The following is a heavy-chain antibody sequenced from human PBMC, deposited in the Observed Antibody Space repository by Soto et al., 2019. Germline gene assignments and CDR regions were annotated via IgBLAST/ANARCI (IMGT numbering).Heavy chain of an antibody. V-gene: IGHV3-21*01. CDR2: ISSSSSYI. CDR3: ARAYCSSTSCYHDYGDYDYYYYYMDV. D-gene: IGHD2-2*01. J-gene: IGHJ6*03. CDR1: GVTFSCYS. Sequence: PGGSLRLSCAASGVTFSCYSMTWVRQAPGKGLEWVSSISSSSSYIYYADSVKGRFTISRDNAKNSLYLQMNSLRAEDTAVYYCARAYCSSTSCYHDYGDYDYYYYYMDVWGKGTTVTVSS.